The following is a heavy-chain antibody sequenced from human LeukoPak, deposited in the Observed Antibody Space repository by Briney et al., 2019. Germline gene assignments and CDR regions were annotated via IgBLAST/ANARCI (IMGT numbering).Heavy chain of an antibody. CDR1: GFTFSSYA. CDR3: ARDPTYNYGYYYYYYGMDV. D-gene: IGHD5-18*01. V-gene: IGHV3-30*04. J-gene: IGHJ6*02. CDR2: ISYDGSNK. Sequence: GGSLRLSCAASGFTFSSYAMHWVRQAPGKGLEWVSVISYDGSNKYYADSVKGRFTISRDNSRNTLYLQMNSLRAEDTAVYYCARDPTYNYGYYYYYYGMDVWGQVTTVTVSS.